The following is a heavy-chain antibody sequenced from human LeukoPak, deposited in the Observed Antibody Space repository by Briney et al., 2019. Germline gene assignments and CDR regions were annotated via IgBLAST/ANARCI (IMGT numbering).Heavy chain of an antibody. Sequence: SQTLSLTCAISGDSVSSNSAAWNWIRQSPSRGLEWLGRTYYRSTYDSDYALSVKSRITFNADTSKNQFSLKLSSVTAADTAVYYCARVLWFGETYYFDYWGQGTLVTVSS. CDR3: ARVLWFGETYYFDY. J-gene: IGHJ4*02. CDR1: GDSVSSNSAA. CDR2: TYYRSTYDS. V-gene: IGHV6-1*01. D-gene: IGHD3-10*01.